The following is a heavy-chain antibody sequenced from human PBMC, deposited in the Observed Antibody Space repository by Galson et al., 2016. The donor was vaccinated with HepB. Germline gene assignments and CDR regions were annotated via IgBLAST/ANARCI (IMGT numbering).Heavy chain of an antibody. CDR1: GGTFSSYA. CDR3: ARKVGDWKVGATFDEQHGMDV. CDR2: IIPIFGTA. Sequence: SVKVSCKASGGTFSSYAISWVRQAPGQGLEWMGGIIPIFGTANYAKKFQGRVTITADESTLTADESTNTVYMELSSLRSEDTAVYYCARKVGDWKVGATFDEQHGMDVWGQGTTVIVSS. D-gene: IGHD1-26*01. J-gene: IGHJ6*02. V-gene: IGHV1-69*13.